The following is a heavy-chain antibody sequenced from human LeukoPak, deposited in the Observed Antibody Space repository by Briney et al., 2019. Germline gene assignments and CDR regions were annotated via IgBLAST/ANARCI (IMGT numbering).Heavy chain of an antibody. CDR1: GFTFSSYG. Sequence: GRSLRLSCAASGFTFSSYGMHWVRQAPGKGLEWVAVIWYDGSNKYHADSVKGRFTIPRDNSKNTLYLQMNSLRAEDTAVYYCATSGGDFWSGYYSYGMDVWGQGTTVTVSS. J-gene: IGHJ6*02. CDR2: IWYDGSNK. CDR3: ATSGGDFWSGYYSYGMDV. D-gene: IGHD3-3*01. V-gene: IGHV3-33*01.